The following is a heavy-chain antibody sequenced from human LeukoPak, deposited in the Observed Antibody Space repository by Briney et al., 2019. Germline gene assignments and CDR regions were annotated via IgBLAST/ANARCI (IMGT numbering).Heavy chain of an antibody. CDR3: ARGASNRFDY. CDR2: IYTDGSST. D-gene: IGHD1-14*01. V-gene: IGHV3-74*01. CDR1: GFTFSNYW. J-gene: IGHJ4*02. Sequence: GGSLRLSCAASGFTFSNYWMHWVRQAPGKGLVWVSRIYTDGSSTNYADSVKGRFTISRDNAKNTLYLQMNSLRGEDTAVYYCARGASNRFDYWGQGTLVTVFS.